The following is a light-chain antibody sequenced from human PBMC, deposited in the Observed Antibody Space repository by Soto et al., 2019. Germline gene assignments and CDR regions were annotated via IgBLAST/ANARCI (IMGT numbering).Light chain of an antibody. CDR1: QSVSSNY. CDR3: QQRSNWPLT. J-gene: IGKJ4*01. CDR2: GAS. V-gene: IGKV3-11*01. Sequence: EIVLTQSPGTLSLSPGERATLSCRASQSVSSNYLAWYHQKPGQAPRLLIYGASNRATGIPARFSGSGSGTDLTLTISSLEPEDFAVYYCQQRSNWPLTFGGGTKVDIK.